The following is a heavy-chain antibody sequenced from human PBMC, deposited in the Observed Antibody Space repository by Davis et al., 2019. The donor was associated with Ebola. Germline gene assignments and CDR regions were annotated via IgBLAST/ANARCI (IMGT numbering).Heavy chain of an antibody. V-gene: IGHV3-23*01. J-gene: IGHJ5*02. D-gene: IGHD1-26*01. CDR2: ITSTGDKT. CDR3: AKVDTVGATRELLS. CDR1: GFIFRTHW. Sequence: GESLKISCAASGFIFRTHWMAWVRQAPGKGLEWVSTITSTGDKTFFAGSVRGRFTISRDNSKSTLYLQMNRVRVEDTAVYYCAKVDTVGATRELLSWGQGTLLIVSS.